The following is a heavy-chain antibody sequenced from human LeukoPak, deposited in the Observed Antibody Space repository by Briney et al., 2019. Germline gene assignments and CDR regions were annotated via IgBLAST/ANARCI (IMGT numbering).Heavy chain of an antibody. CDR2: IYPGDSDT. CDR3: ARGRVRGVMRGAFDI. V-gene: IGHV5-51*04. D-gene: IGHD3-10*01. CDR1: GYSFTSYW. Sequence: GESLKISCKGSGYSFTSYWIGWVRQMPGKGLEWMGIIYPGDSDTRYSPSFQGQVTISADKPISTAYLQWSSLKASDTAMYYCARGRVRGVMRGAFDIWGQGTMVTVSS. J-gene: IGHJ3*02.